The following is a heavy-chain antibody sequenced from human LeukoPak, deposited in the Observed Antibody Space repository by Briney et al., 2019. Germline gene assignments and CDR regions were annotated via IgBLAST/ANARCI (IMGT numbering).Heavy chain of an antibody. CDR2: IWYDGSNK. CDR3: ASGAQFY. CDR1: GFTFSSHG. Sequence: GGSLRLSCVASGFTFSSHGMHWVRQGPGKGLEWVAVIWYDGSNKYYADSVKGRFTISRDNSKNTLYLQMNSLRAEDTAVYYCASGAQFYWGQGTLVTVSS. D-gene: IGHD1-26*01. J-gene: IGHJ4*02. V-gene: IGHV3-33*01.